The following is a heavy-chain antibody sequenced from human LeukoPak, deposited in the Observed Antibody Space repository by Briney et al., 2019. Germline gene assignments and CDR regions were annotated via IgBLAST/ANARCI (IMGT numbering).Heavy chain of an antibody. Sequence: PGGSLRLSCAASGFTFSSYSMNWVRQAPGKGLEWVSYISSGSGTIYYADSVKGRFTISRDNAKNSLYLQMNSLRAEDTAVYYSARGLDYWGQGTLVTVSS. J-gene: IGHJ4*02. CDR2: ISSGSGTI. V-gene: IGHV3-48*01. CDR3: ARGLDY. CDR1: GFTFSSYS.